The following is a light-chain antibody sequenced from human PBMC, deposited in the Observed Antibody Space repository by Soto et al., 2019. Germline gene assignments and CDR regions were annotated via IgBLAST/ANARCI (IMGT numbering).Light chain of an antibody. V-gene: IGKV1-5*01. CDR2: DVS. CDR3: QQYNSYPWT. CDR1: QSISGW. Sequence: DIQMTQSPSTLSASVGDRVTITCPASQSISGWLAWYQQKPGKATKLLIYDVSSLESGVPSRFSGSGSGTEFTLAISSMQPDDFATYYCQQYNSYPWTFGQGTKVDIK. J-gene: IGKJ1*01.